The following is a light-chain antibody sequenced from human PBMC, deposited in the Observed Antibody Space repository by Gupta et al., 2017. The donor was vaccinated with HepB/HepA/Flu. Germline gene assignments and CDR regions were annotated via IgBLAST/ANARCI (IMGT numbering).Light chain of an antibody. CDR3: QQYDSLPRT. CDR2: GTS. J-gene: IGKJ1*01. Sequence: IHMTQSPSSLSASVGDRVTITFRASQSIRKYLNWYQQKPGQAPKLLIYGTSTLKSGVPSRFSGSGSETEFTLTISKLQPDDIATYSCQQYDSLPRTFAQGTKVEIK. CDR1: QSIRKY. V-gene: IGKV1-39*01.